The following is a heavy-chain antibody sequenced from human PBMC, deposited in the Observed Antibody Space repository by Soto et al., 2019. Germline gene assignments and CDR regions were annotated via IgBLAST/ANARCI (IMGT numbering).Heavy chain of an antibody. D-gene: IGHD5-18*01. J-gene: IGHJ6*02. Sequence: PGGSLRLSCAASGFTFSNAWMNWVRQAPGKGLEWVGRIKSKTDGGTTDYAAPVKGRFTISRDDSKNKLYLQMNSLKTEDTAVYYCTTVPDTAMGPYYYGMDVWGQGTTVTVSS. CDR1: GFTFSNAW. CDR2: IKSKTDGGTT. V-gene: IGHV3-15*07. CDR3: TTVPDTAMGPYYYGMDV.